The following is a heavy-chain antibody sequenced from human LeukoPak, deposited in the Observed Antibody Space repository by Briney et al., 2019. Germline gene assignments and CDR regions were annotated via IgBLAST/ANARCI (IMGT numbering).Heavy chain of an antibody. D-gene: IGHD6-13*01. CDR3: ARVSPGYSSSWPRYFDY. V-gene: IGHV3-21*01. CDR2: ISSSSSYI. CDR1: GFTFSNYS. Sequence: KAGGSLRLSCAASGFTFSNYSMNWVRQAPGKGLEWVSSISSSSSYIYYADSVKGRFTISRDNAKNSLYLQMNSLRAEDTAVYYCARVSPGYSSSWPRYFDYWGQGTLVTVSS. J-gene: IGHJ4*02.